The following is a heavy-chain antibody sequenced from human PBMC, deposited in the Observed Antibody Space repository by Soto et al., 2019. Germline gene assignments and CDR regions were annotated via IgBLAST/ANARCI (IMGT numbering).Heavy chain of an antibody. CDR3: AHSRYGGDYLRSYSPRYYYGLDV. J-gene: IGHJ6*02. Sequence: QITLKESGPTLVKPTQTLTLTCTFSGFSLNTGGLGVGWIRQPPGKALEWLALIYWDGDTRYSPSLKSRLSITKDTSNNQVVLTMTNMDPVDTATYFCAHSRYGGDYLRSYSPRYYYGLDVWGQGTTVTVSS. D-gene: IGHD2-21*02. CDR1: GFSLNTGGLG. CDR2: IYWDGDT. V-gene: IGHV2-5*02.